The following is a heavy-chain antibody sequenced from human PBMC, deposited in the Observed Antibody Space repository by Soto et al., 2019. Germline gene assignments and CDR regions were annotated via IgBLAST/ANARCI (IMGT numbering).Heavy chain of an antibody. Sequence: DVQLVESGGGLIQPGGSLRLSCAAFGLTVSGKYYMAWVRQAPGKVLEWLSGLYDLDGTYYPDSVKGRFITSGDSSKNMVDLQIKDLRPDDTAVYYCASWHLREHAYDVWGEGTTVTVSS. D-gene: IGHD4-17*01. V-gene: IGHV3-53*01. J-gene: IGHJ3*01. CDR3: ASWHLREHAYDV. CDR1: GLTVSGKYY. CDR2: LYDLDGT.